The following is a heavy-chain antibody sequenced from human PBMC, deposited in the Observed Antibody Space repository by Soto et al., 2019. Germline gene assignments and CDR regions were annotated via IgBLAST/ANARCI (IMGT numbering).Heavy chain of an antibody. CDR2: ICPGNSDA. J-gene: IGHJ5*02. D-gene: IGHD4-17*01. Sequence: PGESLKISCQASGYNFATYWIAWVRQMPGKGLEYMGIICPGNSDARYSPSFQGQVTFSADKSIGTAYLHWSSLKASDTAMYYCARHGFYGDYASNYFDPWGQGTLVTVSS. V-gene: IGHV5-51*01. CDR3: ARHGFYGDYASNYFDP. CDR1: GYNFATYW.